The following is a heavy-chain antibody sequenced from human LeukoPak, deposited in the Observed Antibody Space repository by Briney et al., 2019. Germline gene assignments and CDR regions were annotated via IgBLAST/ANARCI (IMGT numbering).Heavy chain of an antibody. Sequence: SVKVSCKASGGTFSSYTISWVRQAPGQGLEWMGRIIPILGIANYAQKFQGRVTITADKSTSTAYMELSSLRSEDTAVYYCAIPYCSRTSCYDYWGQGTLVTVSS. D-gene: IGHD2-2*01. CDR1: GGTFSSYT. CDR2: IIPILGIA. CDR3: AIPYCSRTSCYDY. V-gene: IGHV1-69*02. J-gene: IGHJ4*02.